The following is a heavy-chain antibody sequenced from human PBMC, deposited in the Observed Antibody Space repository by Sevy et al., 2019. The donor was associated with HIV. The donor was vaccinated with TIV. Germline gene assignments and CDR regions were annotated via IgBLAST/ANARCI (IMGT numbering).Heavy chain of an antibody. CDR2: INGDGLST. CDR1: ALNFGSRA. V-gene: IGHV3-23*01. CDR3: VGFHFGSGSHWLDP. D-gene: IGHD3-10*01. Sequence: GGSLRLSCAATALNFGSRAMSWVRQAPEKGLQWISAINGDGLSTKYADSAKGRFTVSRDNSKSTVYLQMSRLRVEDTGVYYCVGFHFGSGSHWLDPWGQGTRVTVSS. J-gene: IGHJ5*02.